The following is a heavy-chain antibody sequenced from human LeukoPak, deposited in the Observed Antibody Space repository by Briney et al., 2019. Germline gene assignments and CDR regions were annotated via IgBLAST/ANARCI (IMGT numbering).Heavy chain of an antibody. Sequence: PGGSLRLSCAASGFTFSSYSMNWVRQAPGKGLEWVSSISSSSSYIYYADSVKGRFTISRDNAKNSLYLQMNSLRAEDTAVYYCARDLTGQLGAWDYWGQGTLVTVSS. V-gene: IGHV3-21*01. D-gene: IGHD5-18*01. CDR3: ARDLTGQLGAWDY. CDR1: GFTFSSYS. CDR2: ISSSSSYI. J-gene: IGHJ4*02.